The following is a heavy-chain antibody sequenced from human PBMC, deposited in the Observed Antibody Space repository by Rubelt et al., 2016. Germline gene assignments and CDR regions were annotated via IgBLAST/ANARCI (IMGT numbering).Heavy chain of an antibody. D-gene: IGHD6-19*01. CDR3: ARASSSGVDY. V-gene: IGHV4-38-2*02. J-gene: IGHJ4*02. CDR1: GYSISSGYY. CDR2: INHIGST. Sequence: QVQLQESGPGLVKPSETLSLTCTVSGYSISSGYYWGWIRQPPGKGLEWIGDINHIGSTNYNPSLKSRVTISLDTSKNQFSLKLSSVTAADTAVYYCARASSSGVDYWGQGTLVTVSS.